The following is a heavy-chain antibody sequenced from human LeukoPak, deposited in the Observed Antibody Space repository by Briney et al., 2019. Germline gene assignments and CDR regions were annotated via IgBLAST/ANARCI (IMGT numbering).Heavy chain of an antibody. J-gene: IGHJ6*03. CDR3: ARSHYFYYMDV. CDR1: GFTFSSYW. CDR2: IKQDGSEK. Sequence: GGSLRLPCAASGFTFSSYWMSWVRQAPGKGLEWVANIKQDGSEKYYVDSVKGRFTISRDNTKNSLYLQMNSLRAEDTAVYYCARSHYFYYMDVWGKGTTVTVSS. V-gene: IGHV3-7*01.